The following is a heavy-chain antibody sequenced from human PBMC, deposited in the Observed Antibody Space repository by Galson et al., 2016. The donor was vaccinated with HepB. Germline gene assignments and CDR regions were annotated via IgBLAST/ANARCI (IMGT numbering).Heavy chain of an antibody. V-gene: IGHV3-74*01. D-gene: IGHD3-16*01. CDR3: ARDGLGAFDL. CDR1: GFTLAASS. CDR2: IKTDGT. J-gene: IGHJ3*01. Sequence: LRLSCAASGFTLAASSMHWLRQAPGKGLVWVARIKTDGTYADSLEGRFITTRDNAKNTLYLEMNSLRAEDTAVYFCARDGLGAFDLWGQGTMVTVSS.